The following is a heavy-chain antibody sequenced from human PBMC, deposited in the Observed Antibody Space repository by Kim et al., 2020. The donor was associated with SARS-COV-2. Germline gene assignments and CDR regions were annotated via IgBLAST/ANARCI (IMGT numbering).Heavy chain of an antibody. CDR3: ATDHGTWYYFDY. Sequence: YYADSLKGRFTISRDISKNTLYLKMNSLRAEDTAVYYCATDHGTWYYFDYWGQGTLVTVSS. D-gene: IGHD6-13*01. J-gene: IGHJ4*02. V-gene: IGHV3-30*01.